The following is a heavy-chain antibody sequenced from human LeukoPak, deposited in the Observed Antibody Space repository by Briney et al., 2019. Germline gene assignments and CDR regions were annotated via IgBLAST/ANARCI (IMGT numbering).Heavy chain of an antibody. CDR2: IYPGDSAT. CDR1: GYTFTNYW. J-gene: IGHJ4*02. D-gene: IGHD5-18*01. Sequence: GESLQISSKGSGYTFTNYWIGWGRPMPGKGLEWMGIIYPGDSATRYSPSFQGQVTISADKSISNAYLQWSSLKASDTAMYDCARRVAYNYAFDCWGQGTLVTVCS. V-gene: IGHV5-51*01. CDR3: ARRVAYNYAFDC.